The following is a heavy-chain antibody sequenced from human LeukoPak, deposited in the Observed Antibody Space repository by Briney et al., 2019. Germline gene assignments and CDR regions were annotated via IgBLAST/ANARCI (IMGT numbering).Heavy chain of an antibody. D-gene: IGHD4/OR15-4a*01. Sequence: GGSLRLSCAASGFTFSTYAMSWVRQAPGKGLEWVSAITSSGGTTYYADSVGGRFTISRDNSKNTLYLQMNSLRAEDTAAYYCVKDYGTNPFDYWGQGTLVTVSS. V-gene: IGHV3-23*01. CDR3: VKDYGTNPFDY. CDR1: GFTFSTYA. J-gene: IGHJ4*02. CDR2: ITSSGGTT.